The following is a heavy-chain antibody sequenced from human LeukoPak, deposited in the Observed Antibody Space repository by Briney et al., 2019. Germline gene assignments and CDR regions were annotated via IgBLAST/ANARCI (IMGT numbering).Heavy chain of an antibody. D-gene: IGHD6-13*01. CDR3: AKDYSSSWSLAYYFDY. Sequence: GGSLRLSCAASGFTFSSYAMSWVRQAPGKGPEWVSAISGSGGSTYYADSVKGRFTISRDNSKNTLYLQMNSLRAEDTAVYYCAKDYSSSWSLAYYFDYWGQGTLVTVSS. J-gene: IGHJ4*02. CDR1: GFTFSSYA. V-gene: IGHV3-23*01. CDR2: ISGSGGST.